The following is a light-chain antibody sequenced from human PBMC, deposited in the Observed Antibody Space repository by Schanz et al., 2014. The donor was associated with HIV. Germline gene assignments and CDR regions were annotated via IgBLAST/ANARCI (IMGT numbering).Light chain of an antibody. Sequence: QSVLTQPASVSGSPGHSITISCTGTSSDVGDYNCVSWYQQHPGKAPKLMIYDVSNRPSGVSNRFSGSKSGNTASLTISGLQAEDEADYYCSSYTSSSTLVFGGGTKLTVL. CDR2: DVS. V-gene: IGLV2-14*03. CDR1: SSDVGDYNC. CDR3: SSYTSSSTLV. J-gene: IGLJ3*02.